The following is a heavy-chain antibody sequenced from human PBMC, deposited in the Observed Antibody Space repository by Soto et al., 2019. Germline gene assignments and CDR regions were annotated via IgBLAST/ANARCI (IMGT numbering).Heavy chain of an antibody. V-gene: IGHV4-59*08. D-gene: IGHD4-17*01. CDR3: ARHSPYGYFDY. J-gene: IGHJ4*02. CDR2: IYYSGST. CDR1: GGSISSYY. Sequence: SETLSLTCTVSGGSISSYYWSWIRQPPGKGLEWIGYIYYSGSTNYNPSLKSRVTISVDTSKNQFSLKLSSVTAADTAVYYCARHSPYGYFDYCGQRSPVTLSS.